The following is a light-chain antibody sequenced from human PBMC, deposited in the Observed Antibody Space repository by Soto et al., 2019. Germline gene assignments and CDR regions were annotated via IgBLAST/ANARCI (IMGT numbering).Light chain of an antibody. V-gene: IGKV1-5*01. CDR3: QQYNSPIT. CDR2: DAS. CDR1: QRISSW. J-gene: IGKJ5*01. Sequence: DIQMPQSPSTLSASVEDRVTTTCRASQRISSWLAWYQQKPGKAPKLLIYDASSLESGVPSRFSGSGSGTEFTLTISSLQPDDFATYYCQQYNSPITFGQGTRLEIK.